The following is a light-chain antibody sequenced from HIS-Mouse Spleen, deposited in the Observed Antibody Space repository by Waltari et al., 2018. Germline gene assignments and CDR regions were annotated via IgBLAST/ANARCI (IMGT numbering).Light chain of an antibody. CDR2: QGS. V-gene: IGLV3-1*01. Sequence: SYQLTQPPSLSVSPGQTASITRSGGKFGENYACLYQQKPGPSPVLVIYQGSKRPSGFPERFSGSKAGNTATLTIGVTQAMDEADYYCQAWDSSTYVFGTGTKVTVL. CDR3: QAWDSSTYV. J-gene: IGLJ1*01. CDR1: KFGENY.